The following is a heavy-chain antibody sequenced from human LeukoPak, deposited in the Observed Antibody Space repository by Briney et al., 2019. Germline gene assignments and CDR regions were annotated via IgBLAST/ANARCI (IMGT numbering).Heavy chain of an antibody. CDR1: GFTFSSHG. J-gene: IGHJ4*02. CDR3: AKGTAVADIYFDY. CDR2: IWYDGSNK. V-gene: IGHV3-33*06. Sequence: TGGSLRLSCAASGFTFSSHGMHWVRQAPGKGLEWVAVIWYDGSNKYYADSVKGRFTISRDNSKNTLYLQMNSLRAEDTAVYYCAKGTAVADIYFDYWGQGTLVTVSS. D-gene: IGHD6-19*01.